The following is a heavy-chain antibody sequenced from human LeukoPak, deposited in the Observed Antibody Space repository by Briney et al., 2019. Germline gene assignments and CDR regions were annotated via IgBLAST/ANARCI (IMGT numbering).Heavy chain of an antibody. CDR3: AKARYCSSTSCYIYGFDP. CDR2: ISGSGDST. V-gene: IGHV3-23*01. J-gene: IGHJ5*02. CDR1: GFTFSNYA. D-gene: IGHD2-2*02. Sequence: GGSLRLSCAASGFTFSNYAMSWVRQAPGKGLEWVSGISGSGDSTYYADSVKGQFTISRDNSKNTLYLQMNSLRAEDTAVYYCAKARYCSSTSCYIYGFDPWGQGTLVTVSS.